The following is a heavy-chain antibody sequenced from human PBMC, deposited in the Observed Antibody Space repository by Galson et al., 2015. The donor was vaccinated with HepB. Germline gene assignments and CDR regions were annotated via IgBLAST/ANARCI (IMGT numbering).Heavy chain of an antibody. CDR1: GFTFSSYS. CDR3: ARGDYGGSPQFSDY. J-gene: IGHJ4*02. CDR2: ISSSSSYI. Sequence: SLRLSCAASGFTFSSYSMNWVRQALGKGLEWVSSISSSSSYIYYADSVKGRFTVSRDNAKNSLYLQMNSLRAEDTAVYYCARGDYGGSPQFSDYWGQGTLVTVSS. D-gene: IGHD4-23*01. V-gene: IGHV3-21*01.